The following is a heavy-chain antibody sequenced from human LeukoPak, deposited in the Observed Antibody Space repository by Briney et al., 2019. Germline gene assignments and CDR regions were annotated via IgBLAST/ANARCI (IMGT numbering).Heavy chain of an antibody. J-gene: IGHJ4*02. V-gene: IGHV5-10-1*01. D-gene: IGHD1-26*01. CDR2: IDPSDSYT. Sequence: GESLKISCKGSGYSFTSYWISWVRQMPGKGLEWMGRIDPSDSYTNYSPSFQGHVTTSADKSISTAYLQWSSLKASDTAMYYCARLLRSTVDFDYWGQGTLVTVSS. CDR1: GYSFTSYW. CDR3: ARLLRSTVDFDY.